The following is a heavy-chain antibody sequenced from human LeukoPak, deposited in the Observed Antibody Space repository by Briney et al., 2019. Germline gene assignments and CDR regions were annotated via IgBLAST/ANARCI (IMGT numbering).Heavy chain of an antibody. D-gene: IGHD2-2*01. CDR3: ARGSSNFRNGLDI. V-gene: IGHV3-21*01. CDR2: ISSSSSYI. J-gene: IGHJ3*02. Sequence: PGGSLRLSCAASGFTFSSYSMNWVRQAPGKGLEWVSSISSSSSYIYYADSVKGRFTISRDNAKNTLYLHMNSLRAEDTAVYYCARGSSNFRNGLDIWGQGTMVTVSS. CDR1: GFTFSSYS.